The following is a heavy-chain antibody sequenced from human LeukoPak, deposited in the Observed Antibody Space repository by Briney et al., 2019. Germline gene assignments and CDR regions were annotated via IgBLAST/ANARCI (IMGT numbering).Heavy chain of an antibody. CDR1: GFTFSSYG. D-gene: IGHD3-10*01. CDR2: ISYDGSNK. J-gene: IGHJ4*02. CDR3: ARSYGSGSLLDY. V-gene: IGHV3-30*03. Sequence: GRSLRLSCAASGFTFSSYGMHWVRQAPGKGPEGVAVISYDGSNKYYADSVKGRFTISRDNSKTTLYLQMNSLRAEDTAVYYCARSYGSGSLLDYWGQGTLVTVSS.